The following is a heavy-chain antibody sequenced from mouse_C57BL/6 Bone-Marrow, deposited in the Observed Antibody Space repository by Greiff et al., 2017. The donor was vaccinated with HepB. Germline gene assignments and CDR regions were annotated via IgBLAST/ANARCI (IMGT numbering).Heavy chain of an antibody. V-gene: IGHV10-1*01. D-gene: IGHD3-2*02. CDR1: GFSFNTYA. Sequence: EVKLVESGGGLVQPKGSLKLSCAASGFSFNTYAMNWVRQAPGKGLEWVARIRSKSNNYATYYADSVKDRFTISRDDSDSMLYLQMNNLKTEDTAMYYCVREGGGQLRLSAMDYWGQGTSVTVSS. CDR2: IRSKSNNYAT. CDR3: VREGGGQLRLSAMDY. J-gene: IGHJ4*01.